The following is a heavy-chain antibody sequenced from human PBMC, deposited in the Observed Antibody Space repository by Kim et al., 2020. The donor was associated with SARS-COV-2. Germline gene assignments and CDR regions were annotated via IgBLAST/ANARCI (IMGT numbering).Heavy chain of an antibody. D-gene: IGHD4-17*01. J-gene: IGHJ4*02. Sequence: GGSLRLSCAASGFTFSSYSMNWVRQAPGKGLEWVSYISSSSSTIYYADSVKGRFTISRDNAKNSLYLQINSLRAEDTAVYYCASYDYGNYWGQGTLVTVSS. CDR1: GFTFSSYS. V-gene: IGHV3-48*04. CDR2: ISSSSSTI. CDR3: ASYDYGNY.